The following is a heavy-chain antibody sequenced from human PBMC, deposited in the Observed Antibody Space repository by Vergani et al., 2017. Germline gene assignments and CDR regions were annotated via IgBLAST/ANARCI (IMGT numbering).Heavy chain of an antibody. CDR3: ARSPVRGVNPYYEYMDV. V-gene: IGHV5-51*01. CDR1: GYSFTSYW. J-gene: IGHJ6*03. D-gene: IGHD3-10*01. CDR2: IYPGDSDT. Sequence: EVQLVQSGAEVKKPGESLKISCKGSGYSFTSYWIGWVRQMPGKGLEWMGIIYPGDSDTRYSPSFQGQVTISADKSISTAYLQWSSLNASDTAMYYCARSPVRGVNPYYEYMDVWGKGTTVTVSS.